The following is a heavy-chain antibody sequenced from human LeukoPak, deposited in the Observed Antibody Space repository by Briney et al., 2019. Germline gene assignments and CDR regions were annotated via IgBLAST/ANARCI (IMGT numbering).Heavy chain of an antibody. CDR2: ISYNGGNK. CDR3: ARARSPS. CDR1: GFTFSSYA. Sequence: GGSLRLSCAASGFTFSSYAMHWVRQAPGKGLEWVAVISYNGGNKYYADSVKGRFTISRDNSKNTLYLQMNSLRAEDTAVYYCARARSPSWGQGTLVTVSS. V-gene: IGHV3-30-3*01. J-gene: IGHJ4*02.